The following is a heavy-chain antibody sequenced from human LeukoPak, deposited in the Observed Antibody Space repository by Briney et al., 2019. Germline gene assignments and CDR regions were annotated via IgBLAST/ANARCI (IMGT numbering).Heavy chain of an antibody. CDR3: ARGLVAVADGEDY. CDR1: GGSISDYY. D-gene: IGHD6-19*01. J-gene: IGHJ4*02. V-gene: IGHV4-34*01. CDR2: INHSGST. Sequence: SETLSLTCTVSGGSISDYYWSWIRQPPGKGLEWIGEINHSGSTNYNPSLKSRVTISVDTSKNQFSLKLSSVTAADTAVYYCARGLVAVADGEDYWGQGTLVTVSS.